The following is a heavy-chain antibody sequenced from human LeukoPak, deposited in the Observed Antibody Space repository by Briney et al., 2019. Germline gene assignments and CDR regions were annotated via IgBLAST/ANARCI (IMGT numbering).Heavy chain of an antibody. V-gene: IGHV1-69*05. J-gene: IGHJ4*02. CDR2: IIPIFGTA. D-gene: IGHD6-19*01. CDR1: AGTFSSYA. Sequence: SVKVSCKASAGTFSSYAISWVRQAPGQGLEWMGRIIPIFGTANYAQKFQGRVTITTDESTSTAYMELSSLRSEDTAVYYCARDDSSGVAFVYWGQGTLVTVSS. CDR3: ARDDSSGVAFVY.